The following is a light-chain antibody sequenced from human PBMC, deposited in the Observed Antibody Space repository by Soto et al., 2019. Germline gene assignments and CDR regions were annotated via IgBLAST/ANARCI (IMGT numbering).Light chain of an antibody. CDR3: CSFALRSTLI. V-gene: IGLV2-23*01. CDR2: EGG. J-gene: IGLJ2*01. CDR1: SSDVENYNL. Sequence: QSVLTQPASVSGSPGQSITISCTGTSSDVENYNLVSWYQQYPGKAPKLMIYEGGKRPSGVSNRFSGSKSGNTASLTISGLQAEDEADYYCCSFALRSTLIFGGGTQLTVL.